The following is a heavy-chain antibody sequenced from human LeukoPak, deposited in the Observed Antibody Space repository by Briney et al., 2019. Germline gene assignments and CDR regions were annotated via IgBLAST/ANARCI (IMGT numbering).Heavy chain of an antibody. D-gene: IGHD3-22*01. Sequence: PSETLSLTCTVSGGSINSYYWSWIRQPPGKGLEWIGYIYYSGSTNYNPSLKSRVTISVDTSKNQFSLKLSSVSAADTAVYYCARVGSSGYWHYFDYWGQGALVTVSS. CDR1: GGSINSYY. J-gene: IGHJ4*02. CDR2: IYYSGST. V-gene: IGHV4-59*01. CDR3: ARVGSSGYWHYFDY.